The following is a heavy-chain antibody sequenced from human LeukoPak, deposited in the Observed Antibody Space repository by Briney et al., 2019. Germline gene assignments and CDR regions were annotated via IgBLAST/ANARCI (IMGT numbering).Heavy chain of an antibody. Sequence: SETLSLTCTVSGGSISSSSYYWGWIRQPPGKGLEWIGSIYYSGSTYYNPSLKSRVTISVDTSKNQFSLKLSSVTAADTAVYYCARLGRGQLDIWGQGTMVTVSS. J-gene: IGHJ3*02. CDR3: ARLGRGQLDI. CDR2: IYYSGST. V-gene: IGHV4-39*01. D-gene: IGHD1-26*01. CDR1: GGSISSSSYY.